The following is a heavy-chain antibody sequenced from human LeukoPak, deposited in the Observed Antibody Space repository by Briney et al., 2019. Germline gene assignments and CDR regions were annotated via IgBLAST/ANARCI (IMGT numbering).Heavy chain of an antibody. CDR1: GFTVSGNY. Sequence: GGSLRLSCAASGFTVSGNYMSWVRQAPGKGLEWVSVIYSGGSTYYADSVKGRFTISRDNAKNSLYLQMNSLRAEDTAVYYCARAHREGNWGDYWGQGTLVTVSS. CDR2: IYSGGST. J-gene: IGHJ4*02. CDR3: ARAHREGNWGDY. D-gene: IGHD7-27*01. V-gene: IGHV3-66*01.